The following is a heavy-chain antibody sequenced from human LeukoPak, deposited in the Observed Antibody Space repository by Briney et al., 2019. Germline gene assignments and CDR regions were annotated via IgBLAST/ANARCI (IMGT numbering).Heavy chain of an antibody. Sequence: NASETLSLTCTVSGVSISSSSYYWGWIRQPPGKGLEWIGSIYYSGSTYYNPSLKSRVTISADTSKNQFSLKLSSVTAADTAVYYCARVGDHSSGWYIGYWGQGTLVTVSS. CDR1: GVSISSSSYY. CDR3: ARVGDHSSGWYIGY. V-gene: IGHV4-39*07. CDR2: IYYSGST. J-gene: IGHJ4*02. D-gene: IGHD6-19*01.